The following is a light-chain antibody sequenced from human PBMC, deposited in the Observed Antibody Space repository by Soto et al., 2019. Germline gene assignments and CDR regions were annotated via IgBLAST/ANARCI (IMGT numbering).Light chain of an antibody. CDR3: AAWDDSLNGPL. V-gene: IGLV1-44*01. J-gene: IGLJ3*02. Sequence: QSVLTQPPSASGTPGQRVAISCSGSSSNIGSNTVNWYQQLPGMAPTLLIYSNNQRPSGVPDRFSGSKSGTSASLAVNGLQSEDEADYYCAAWDDSLNGPLFGGGTNSPS. CDR1: SSNIGSNT. CDR2: SNN.